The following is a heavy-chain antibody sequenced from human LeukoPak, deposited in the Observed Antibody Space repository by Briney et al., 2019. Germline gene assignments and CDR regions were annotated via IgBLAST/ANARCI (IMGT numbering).Heavy chain of an antibody. D-gene: IGHD3-3*01. Sequence: GGSLGLSCAASGFTFSDHYMDWLRQAPGKGLEWVGRTRNKANSYTTEYAASVKGRFTVSRDASKNSLHPQMNSLKTEDTAVYYCARASGNSTIRYYFDNWGQGTLVTVSS. J-gene: IGHJ4*02. CDR2: TRNKANSYTT. V-gene: IGHV3-72*01. CDR1: GFTFSDHY. CDR3: ARASGNSTIRYYFDN.